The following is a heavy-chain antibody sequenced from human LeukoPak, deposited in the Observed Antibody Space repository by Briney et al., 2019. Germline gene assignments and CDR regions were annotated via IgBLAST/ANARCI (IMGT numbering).Heavy chain of an antibody. J-gene: IGHJ5*02. CDR2: IYTSGST. CDR1: GGSISSYY. D-gene: IGHD1-1*01. CDR3: AREYNEYPENWFDP. Sequence: SETLSLTCTVSGGSISSYYWSWIRQPAGKGLEWIGRIYTSGSTNYNPSLKSRVTMSVDTSKNQFSLKLSSVTAAGTAVYYCAREYNEYPENWFDPWGQGTLVTVSS. V-gene: IGHV4-4*07.